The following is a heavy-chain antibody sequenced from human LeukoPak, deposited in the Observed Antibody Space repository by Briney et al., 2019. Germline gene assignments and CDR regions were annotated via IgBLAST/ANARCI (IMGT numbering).Heavy chain of an antibody. Sequence: SETLSLTCTVSGGSISSGGSYWSWIRQHPGKGLEWIGYIYYSGSTYYNPSLKSRVTISVDTSKNQFSLKLSSVTAADTAVYYCARVLVGTPYCGGDCFVHDYWGQGTLVTVSS. V-gene: IGHV4-31*03. CDR3: ARVLVGTPYCGGDCFVHDY. CDR2: IYYSGST. J-gene: IGHJ4*02. CDR1: GGSISSGGSY. D-gene: IGHD2-21*02.